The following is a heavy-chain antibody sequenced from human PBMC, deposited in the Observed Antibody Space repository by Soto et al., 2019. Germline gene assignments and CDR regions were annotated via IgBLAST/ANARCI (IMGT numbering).Heavy chain of an antibody. J-gene: IGHJ4*02. V-gene: IGHV1-69*06. CDR3: ARGTLFCGGDCYFDH. D-gene: IGHD2-21*02. CDR1: GTTFSSYG. CDR2: IIPVLGTI. Sequence: QVQLVQSGAELKKPGSSVNVSCKASGTTFSSYGFNWVRQAPGQGLGWMGGIIPVLGTINCAQKFKGRVTITADKSTNTVYMELSRLRSEDTAVYYCARGTLFCGGDCYFDHWGLGTLVTVSS.